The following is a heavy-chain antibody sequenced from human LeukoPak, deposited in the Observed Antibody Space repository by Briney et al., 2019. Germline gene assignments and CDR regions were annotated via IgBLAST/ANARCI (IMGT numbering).Heavy chain of an antibody. Sequence: GGSLRLSCAASGFTFSSYSMNWVRQAPGKGLEWVSPISSSSSYIYYADSVKGRFTISRDNAKNSLYLQMNSLRAEDTAVYYCARGGAGWCAKSAAQALFDYWGQGTLVTVSS. V-gene: IGHV3-21*01. J-gene: IGHJ4*02. CDR3: ARGGAGWCAKSAAQALFDY. CDR2: ISSSSSYI. CDR1: GFTFSSYS. D-gene: IGHD6-19*01.